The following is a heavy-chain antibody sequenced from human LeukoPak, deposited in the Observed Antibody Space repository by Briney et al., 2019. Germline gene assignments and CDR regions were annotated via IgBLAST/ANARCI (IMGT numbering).Heavy chain of an antibody. D-gene: IGHD1-20*01. Sequence: ASVKVSCKASGYTFTSYDINWVRQATGQGLEWMGWMNPNSGNTGYAQKFQGRVTMTRNTSISTAYMELSSLISEDTAVYYCARGRGNWNDDYFDYWGQGTLVTVSS. J-gene: IGHJ4*02. CDR1: GYTFTSYD. CDR2: MNPNSGNT. V-gene: IGHV1-8*01. CDR3: ARGRGNWNDDYFDY.